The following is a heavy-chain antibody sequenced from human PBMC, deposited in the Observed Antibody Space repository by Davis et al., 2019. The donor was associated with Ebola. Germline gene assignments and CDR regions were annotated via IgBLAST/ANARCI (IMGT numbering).Heavy chain of an antibody. CDR2: INPHSGDT. J-gene: IGHJ6*02. CDR3: ARDTQYSYCSSISCYHYGMDV. D-gene: IGHD2-2*01. Sequence: ASVKVSCKASGYTFTGYYMQWVRQAPGQGLEWMGWINPHSGDTNYTQKFQGRVTMTPDTSISTAYMDLNRLRSDDKAVYYCARDTQYSYCSSISCYHYGMDVWGQGTTVTVSS. CDR1: GYTFTGYY. V-gene: IGHV1-2*02.